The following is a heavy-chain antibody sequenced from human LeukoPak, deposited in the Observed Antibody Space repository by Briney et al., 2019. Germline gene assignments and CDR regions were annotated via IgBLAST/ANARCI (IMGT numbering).Heavy chain of an antibody. CDR2: ISGSGYNS. CDR3: AKWMVRRDFWSGAFDI. Sequence: GGSLRLSCAASGFTFSSYAMTWVRQAPGKGLEWVSAISGSGYNSYYADSVKGRFTVSRDNSKNTLFLQMNSLGGEDTAIYYCAKWMVRRDFWSGAFDIWGQGTMVTV. J-gene: IGHJ3*02. CDR1: GFTFSSYA. D-gene: IGHD3-3*01. V-gene: IGHV3-23*01.